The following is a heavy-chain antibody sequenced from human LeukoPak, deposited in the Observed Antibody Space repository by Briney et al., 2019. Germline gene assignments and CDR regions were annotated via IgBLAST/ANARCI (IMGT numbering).Heavy chain of an antibody. CDR1: EFTFISYW. D-gene: IGHD3-10*01. CDR2: IKQDGSEK. V-gene: IGHV3-7*01. J-gene: IGHJ5*02. Sequence: GGSLRLSCAASEFTFISYWMTWVRQAPGKGLEWVANIKQDGSEKYYVDSVKGRFTISRDNAKNSLSLQMNSLRAEDTAVYYCARPLMYYYGSETYFWFDPWGQGTLVTVSS. CDR3: ARPLMYYYGSETYFWFDP.